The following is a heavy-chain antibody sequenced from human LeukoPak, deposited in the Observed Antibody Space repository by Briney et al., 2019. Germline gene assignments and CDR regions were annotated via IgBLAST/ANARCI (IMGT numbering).Heavy chain of an antibody. Sequence: ESGPTLVNPTQTLTLTCTFSGFSLSTSGMRVSWIRQPPGKALEWLARIDWDDDKFYSTSLKTRLTISKDTSKNQVVLTMTNMDPLDTATYYCARDDILTGVDYWGQGTLVTVSS. J-gene: IGHJ4*02. V-gene: IGHV2-70*04. CDR3: ARDDILTGVDY. CDR2: IDWDDDK. CDR1: GFSLSTSGMR. D-gene: IGHD3-9*01.